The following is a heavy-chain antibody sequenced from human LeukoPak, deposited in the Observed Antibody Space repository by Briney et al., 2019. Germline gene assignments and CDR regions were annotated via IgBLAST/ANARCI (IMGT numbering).Heavy chain of an antibody. Sequence: SETLSLTCAVYGGSFSGYYWSWIRQPPGKGLEWIGEINHSGRTNYNPSLKSRVAISVDTSKNQFSLKLSSVTAADTAVYYCARVGYGPAAMGWFDPWGQGTLVTVSS. CDR1: GGSFSGYY. CDR3: ARVGYGPAAMGWFDP. J-gene: IGHJ5*02. V-gene: IGHV4-34*01. D-gene: IGHD2-2*01. CDR2: INHSGRT.